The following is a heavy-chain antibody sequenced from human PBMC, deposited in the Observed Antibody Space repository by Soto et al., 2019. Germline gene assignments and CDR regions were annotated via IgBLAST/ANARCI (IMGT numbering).Heavy chain of an antibody. CDR3: ARGKGYCLGASFYGWGPCDY. CDR1: GFTFTSYA. Sequence: QVQLVESGGGVVQPGRSLRLSCAASGFTFTSYAMHWVRQAPGKGLEWVAVISSDGSNKYYADSVRGRFTISRDNSKDTLYLQINSLRAEDTAVYSCARGKGYCLGASFYGWGPCDYWGQGTLVTVSS. J-gene: IGHJ4*02. V-gene: IGHV3-30-3*01. CDR2: ISSDGSNK. D-gene: IGHD2-2*01.